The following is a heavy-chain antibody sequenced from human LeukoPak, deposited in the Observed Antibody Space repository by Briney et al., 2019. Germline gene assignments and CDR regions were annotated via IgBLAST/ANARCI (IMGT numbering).Heavy chain of an antibody. CDR3: ARVSGTVAGPFDY. Sequence: AGGSLRLSCAASGFTFSNYGMHWVRQAPGRGLEWVAVIWYDGSNKYYADSVKGRFTISRDNSKNTLYLQMNSLRAEDTAVYYCARVSGTVAGPFDYWGQGTLVTVSS. J-gene: IGHJ4*02. CDR2: IWYDGSNK. CDR1: GFTFSNYG. V-gene: IGHV3-33*01. D-gene: IGHD6-19*01.